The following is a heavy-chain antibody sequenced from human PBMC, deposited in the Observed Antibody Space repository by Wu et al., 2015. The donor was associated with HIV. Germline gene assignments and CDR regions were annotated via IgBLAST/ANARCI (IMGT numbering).Heavy chain of an antibody. CDR3: ARDKPTKASSGRYYYYGMDV. D-gene: IGHD3-22*01. J-gene: IGHJ6*02. V-gene: IGHV1-2*02. CDR2: INPNSGGT. CDR1: GYTFTGYY. Sequence: QVQLVQSGAEVKKPGASVKVSCKASGYTFTGYYMHWVRQAPGQGLEWMGWINPNSGGTNYAQKFQGRVTMTRDTSISTAYMELSRLRSDDTAVYYCARDKPTKASSGRYYYYGMDVWGQGTTVTVSS.